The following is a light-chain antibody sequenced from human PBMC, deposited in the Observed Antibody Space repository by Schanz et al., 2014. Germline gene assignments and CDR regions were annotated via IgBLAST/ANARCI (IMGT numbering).Light chain of an antibody. V-gene: IGLV2-14*01. CDR1: TSDVGGYNY. CDR3: SSYADSSTL. CDR2: DVS. Sequence: SALTQPASVSGSPGQSITISCTGTTSDVGGYNYVSWYQQHPGKAPKLMIYDVSSRPSGVSNRFSGSKSGNTASLTISGLQAEDEADYYCSSYADSSTLFGPGTKLTVL. J-gene: IGLJ1*01.